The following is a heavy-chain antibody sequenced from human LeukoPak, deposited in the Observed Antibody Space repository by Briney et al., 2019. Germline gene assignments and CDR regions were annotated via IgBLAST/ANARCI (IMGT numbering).Heavy chain of an antibody. CDR1: GXTFSSYA. V-gene: IGHV3-23*01. D-gene: IGHD6-13*01. CDR2: ISGSGSST. Sequence: GGSLRLSCAASGXTFSSYAVSWARQAPGKGLEWVSAISGSGSSTYSADSVKGRFTISRDNSKNTLYLQMNSLRGEDTAVYYCAKAVAAAGYHFYGMDVWGQGTTVTVSS. CDR3: AKAVAAAGYHFYGMDV. J-gene: IGHJ6*02.